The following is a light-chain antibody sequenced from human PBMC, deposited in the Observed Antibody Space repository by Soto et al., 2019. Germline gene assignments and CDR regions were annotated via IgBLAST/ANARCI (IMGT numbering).Light chain of an antibody. CDR3: QVWDSSSDHWV. V-gene: IGLV3-21*04. CDR2: YDS. Sequence: SSELTQPPSVSVAPGKTARITCGGNNIGSKSVHWYQQKSGQAPVLVIYYDSDRPSGIPERFSGSNSGNTATLTISRVEAGDEADYYCQVWDSSSDHWVFGGGTKLTVL. CDR1: NIGSKS. J-gene: IGLJ3*02.